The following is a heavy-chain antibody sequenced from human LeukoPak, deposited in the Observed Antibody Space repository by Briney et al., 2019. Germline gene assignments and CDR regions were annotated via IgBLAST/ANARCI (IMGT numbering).Heavy chain of an antibody. J-gene: IGHJ6*04. D-gene: IGHD3-10*01. CDR3: ARYGSGSYYTSSPYYGMDV. V-gene: IGHV3-48*03. Sequence: GGSLRLSCAASGFTFSSYEMNWVRQAPGKGVEGVSYISSSGSTIYYADSVKGLFTISRDNANNSLYLQMNSLRAEDTAVYYCARYGSGSYYTSSPYYGMDVWGKGTTVTVSS. CDR2: ISSSGSTI. CDR1: GFTFSSYE.